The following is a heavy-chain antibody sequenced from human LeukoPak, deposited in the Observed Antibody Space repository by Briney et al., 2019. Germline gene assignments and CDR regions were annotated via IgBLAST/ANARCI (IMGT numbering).Heavy chain of an antibody. V-gene: IGHV3-30-3*01. D-gene: IGHD3-22*01. CDR1: GFTFSSYA. Sequence: GGSLRLSCAASGFTFSSYAMHWVRQAPGKGLEWVAVISYDGSNKYYANSVKGRFTISRDNSKNTLYLQMNSLRAEDTAVYYCARVTYYYDSSGPFDYWGQGTLVTVSS. CDR3: ARVTYYYDSSGPFDY. CDR2: ISYDGSNK. J-gene: IGHJ4*02.